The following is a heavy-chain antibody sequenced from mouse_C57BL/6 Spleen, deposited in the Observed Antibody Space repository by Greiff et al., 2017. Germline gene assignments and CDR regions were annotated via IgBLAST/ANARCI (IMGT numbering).Heavy chain of an antibody. CDR3: ARDRGNPFAY. D-gene: IGHD2-1*01. J-gene: IGHJ3*01. CDR2: ISDGGSYT. Sequence: EVQRVASGGGLVKPGGSLKLSCAASGFTFSSYAMSWVRQTPEKRLEWVATISDGGSYTYYPDNVKGRFTISRDNAKNNLYLQMSHLKSEDTAMYYCARDRGNPFAYWGQGTLVTVSA. V-gene: IGHV5-4*01. CDR1: GFTFSSYA.